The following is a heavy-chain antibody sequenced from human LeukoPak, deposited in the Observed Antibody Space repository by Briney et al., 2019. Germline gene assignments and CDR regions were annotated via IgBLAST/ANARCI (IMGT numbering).Heavy chain of an antibody. Sequence: GGSLRLSCAASGFTFSSYWMSWFRQAPGKGLEWVATINQDGGGKYYVDSVKGRFTISRDNAKNSLHLQMNSLRAEDTAVYYCARVRTGTTNWFDPWGQGTLVTVSS. CDR1: GFTFSSYW. J-gene: IGHJ5*02. D-gene: IGHD1-1*01. V-gene: IGHV3-7*04. CDR3: ARVRTGTTNWFDP. CDR2: INQDGGGK.